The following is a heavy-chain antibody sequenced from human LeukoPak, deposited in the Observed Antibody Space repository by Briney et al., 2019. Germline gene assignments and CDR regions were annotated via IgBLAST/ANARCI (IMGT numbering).Heavy chain of an antibody. J-gene: IGHJ3*02. V-gene: IGHV3-21*01. CDR2: ISSSSSYI. CDR1: GFTFDDYA. D-gene: IGHD6-6*01. Sequence: GRSLRLSCAASGFTFDDYAMHWVRQAPGKGLEWVSSISSSSSYIYYADSVKGRFTISRDNAKNSLYLQMNSLRAEDTAVYYCAREGRLAARSHAFDIWGQGTMVTVSS. CDR3: AREGRLAARSHAFDI.